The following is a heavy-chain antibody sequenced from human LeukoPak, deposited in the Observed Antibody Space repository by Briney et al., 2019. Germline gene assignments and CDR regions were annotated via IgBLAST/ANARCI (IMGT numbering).Heavy chain of an antibody. J-gene: IGHJ4*02. CDR2: MNPNSGNT. D-gene: IGHD6-19*01. V-gene: IGHV1-8*01. CDR3: ARMHIYSSGWHRGGRHFDY. CDR1: GYTFTSYD. Sequence: ASVKVSCKASGYTFTSYDINWVRQATGQGLEWMGWMNPNSGNTGYAQKFQGRVTMTRNTSISTAYMELSSLRSEDTAVYYCARMHIYSSGWHRGGRHFDYWGQGTLVAVSS.